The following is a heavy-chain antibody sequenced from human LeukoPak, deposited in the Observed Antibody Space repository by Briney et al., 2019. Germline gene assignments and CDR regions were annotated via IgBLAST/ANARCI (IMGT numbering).Heavy chain of an antibody. V-gene: IGHV4-30-2*01. CDR1: GGSISSGGYS. J-gene: IGHJ4*02. D-gene: IGHD5-18*01. CDR2: IYHSGST. Sequence: SQTLSLACAVSGGSISSGGYSWSWIRQPPGRGLEWIVYIYHSGSTYYNPSLKSRVTISVDRSKNQFSLKLSSVTAADTAVYYCARGGYSYGYSGIDYWGQGTLVTVSS. CDR3: ARGGYSYGYSGIDY.